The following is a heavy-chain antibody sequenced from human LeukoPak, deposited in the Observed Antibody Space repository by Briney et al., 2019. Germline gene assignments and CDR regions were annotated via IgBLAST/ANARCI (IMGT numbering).Heavy chain of an antibody. J-gene: IGHJ3*02. Sequence: RGALRLSCAASGVTLFSYTMNRGPPAPGKRLGRGSYLRSSSSTIYYADSVKGRFTISRDNAKNSLYLQMSSLRAEDTAVYYCARGGIVGATPDAFDIWGQGTMVTVSS. CDR1: GVTLFSYT. D-gene: IGHD1-26*01. CDR2: LRSSSSTI. CDR3: ARGGIVGATPDAFDI. V-gene: IGHV3-48*04.